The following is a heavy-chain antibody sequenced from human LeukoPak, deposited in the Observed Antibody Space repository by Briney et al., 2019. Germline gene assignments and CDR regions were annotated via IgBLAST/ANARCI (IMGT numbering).Heavy chain of an antibody. J-gene: IGHJ4*02. CDR1: GFIVSGSY. D-gene: IGHD5-12*01. CDR2: IVADGRI. Sequence: PEGSLRPSCGGFGFIVSGSYMSWVRQAPGKGLEWVSMIVADGRIYYADCVKGRLSISRDNAKNSLFLQMNSLRAEDTAVYYCARAYSGYDHHFDYWGQGTLVTVSS. CDR3: ARAYSGYDHHFDY. V-gene: IGHV3-66*01.